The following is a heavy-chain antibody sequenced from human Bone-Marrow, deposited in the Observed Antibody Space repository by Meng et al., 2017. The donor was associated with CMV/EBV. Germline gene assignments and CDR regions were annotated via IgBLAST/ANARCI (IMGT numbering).Heavy chain of an antibody. CDR2: ISYDGSNK. Sequence: GESLKISCAASGFTFSSYAMHWVRQAPGKGLEWVAVISYDGSNKYYADSVKGRFTISRGNSKNTLYLQMNSLRAEDTAVYYCARDRSKYYDFWSGYYSGLGMDVWGQGTTVTVSS. V-gene: IGHV3-30*04. CDR3: ARDRSKYYDFWSGYYSGLGMDV. D-gene: IGHD3-3*01. J-gene: IGHJ6*02. CDR1: GFTFSSYA.